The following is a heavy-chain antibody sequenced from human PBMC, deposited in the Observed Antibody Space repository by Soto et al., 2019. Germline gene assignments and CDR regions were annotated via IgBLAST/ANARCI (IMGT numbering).Heavy chain of an antibody. Sequence: QVQLVESGGGVVQPGRSMRLSCAASGFTFSNYGMHWVRQAPGKGLEWVAVIWYDGSNKYYGDSVNGRFTISRDKSKNTLYLEMNSLRAEDTAVYYCARARVEEAIQVGYFQHWGQGALVTVSS. CDR2: IWYDGSNK. CDR1: GFTFSNYG. J-gene: IGHJ1*01. CDR3: ARARVEEAIQVGYFQH. V-gene: IGHV3-33*01. D-gene: IGHD2-15*01.